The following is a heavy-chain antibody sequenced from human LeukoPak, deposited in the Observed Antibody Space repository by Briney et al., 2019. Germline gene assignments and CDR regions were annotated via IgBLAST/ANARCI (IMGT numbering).Heavy chain of an antibody. CDR2: IYYSGST. D-gene: IGHD5-24*01. J-gene: IGHJ6*02. Sequence: SETLSLTCTISGGSISSYYWSWIRQPPGKGLEWIGYIYYSGSTNYNPSLKSRVTISVDTSKNQFSLKLSSVTAADTAVYYCARHGDGYNSIRRSLYYYYGMDVWGQGTTVTVSS. CDR3: ARHGDGYNSIRRSLYYYYGMDV. V-gene: IGHV4-59*08. CDR1: GGSISSYY.